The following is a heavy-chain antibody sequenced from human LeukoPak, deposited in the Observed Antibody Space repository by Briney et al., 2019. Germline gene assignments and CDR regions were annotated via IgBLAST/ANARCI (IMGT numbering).Heavy chain of an antibody. CDR1: GFTFSSYW. D-gene: IGHD1-20*01. CDR2: INTDGSST. CDR3: ARGSQITGTGLDY. J-gene: IGHJ4*02. Sequence: GGSLRLSCAASGFTFSSYWMHWVRQAPGKGLVWVSRINTDGSSTSYADSMKGRFTISRDNAKNTLYLQMNSLRAEDTAVYYCARGSQITGTGLDYWGQGTLVTVSS. V-gene: IGHV3-74*01.